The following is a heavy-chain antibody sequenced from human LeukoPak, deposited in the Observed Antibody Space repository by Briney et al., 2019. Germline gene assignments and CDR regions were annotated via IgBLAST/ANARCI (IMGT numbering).Heavy chain of an antibody. Sequence: SETLSLTCTVSGGSISSYYWSWLRQPPGKGLEWIGYIYYSGSTNYNPSLKSRVTISVDTSKNQFSLKLSSVTAADTAVYYCARAPYSSSSRNWFDPWGQGTLVTVSS. CDR2: IYYSGST. CDR1: GGSISSYY. D-gene: IGHD6-6*01. V-gene: IGHV4-59*01. J-gene: IGHJ5*02. CDR3: ARAPYSSSSRNWFDP.